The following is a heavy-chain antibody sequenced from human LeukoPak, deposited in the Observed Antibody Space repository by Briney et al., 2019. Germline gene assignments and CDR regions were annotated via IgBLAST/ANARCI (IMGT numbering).Heavy chain of an antibody. CDR1: GGTFSSYA. V-gene: IGHV1-69*06. Sequence: ASVKVSCKASGGTFSSYAISWVRQAPGQGLEWMGGIIPIFGTANYAQKFQGRVTITADKSTSTAYMELSSLRSEDTAVYYCATELDSSGWYSPNYWGQGTLVTVSS. CDR3: ATELDSSGWYSPNY. CDR2: IIPIFGTA. J-gene: IGHJ4*02. D-gene: IGHD6-19*01.